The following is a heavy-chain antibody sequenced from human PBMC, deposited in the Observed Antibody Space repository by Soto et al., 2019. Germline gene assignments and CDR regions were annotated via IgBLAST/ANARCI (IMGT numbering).Heavy chain of an antibody. CDR2: INPDNGNT. Sequence: QVQLVQSGAEVKKPGASVKVSCKASGYTFTRSGISWVRQAPGQGLEWLGWINPDNGNTNYAQHLQGRVSLTTDTSTSTAYTDLRSLRSEDTAVYYCARDQGITTFGVYSMYYYGMDVWGQGTTVTVSS. D-gene: IGHD3-3*01. J-gene: IGHJ6*02. CDR3: ARDQGITTFGVYSMYYYGMDV. V-gene: IGHV1-18*01. CDR1: GYTFTRSG.